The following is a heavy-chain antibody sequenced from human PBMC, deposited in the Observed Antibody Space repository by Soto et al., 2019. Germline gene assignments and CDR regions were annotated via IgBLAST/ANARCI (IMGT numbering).Heavy chain of an antibody. CDR2: IRYDGSNI. CDR1: GFTFSGYG. J-gene: IGHJ4*02. D-gene: IGHD2-15*01. Sequence: QVQLVESGGGVVQPGRSLRLSCVASGFTFSGYGMHWVRQAPGKGLEWVAIIRYDGSNIYYADSVRGRFAISRDNCKNTLFLHTDSLGAEGTAVYYCARDGGGGTAFWGYLDYWGQGALVTVCS. CDR3: ARDGGGGTAFWGYLDY. V-gene: IGHV3-33*01.